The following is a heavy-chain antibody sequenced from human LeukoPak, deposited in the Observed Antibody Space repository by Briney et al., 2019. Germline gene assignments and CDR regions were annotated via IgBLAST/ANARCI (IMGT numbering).Heavy chain of an antibody. CDR1: GFTFSNYG. CDR3: ARDRGSFTSGTSYFDY. CDR2: IWYDGSQK. J-gene: IGHJ4*02. D-gene: IGHD3-10*01. V-gene: IGHV3-33*01. Sequence: PGGSLRLSCTPSGFTFSNYGFHWVRQAPGKGLEWVAVIWYDGSQKYFADSVKGRLTISRDNSKNTLYLEMNSLTAEDTAVYFCARDRGSFTSGTSYFDYWGQGTLVTVSS.